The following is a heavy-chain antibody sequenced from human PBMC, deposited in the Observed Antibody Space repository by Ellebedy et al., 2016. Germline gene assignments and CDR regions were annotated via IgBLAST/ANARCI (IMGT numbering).Heavy chain of an antibody. J-gene: IGHJ6*02. V-gene: IGHV3-48*04. CDR3: ARDKEVYDSSGYYYYGMDV. CDR1: GFTFSSYS. Sequence: GESLKISXAASGFTFSSYSMNWVRQAPGKGLEWVSYISSSSSTIYYADSVKGRFTISRDNAKNSLYLQMNSLRAEDTAVYYCARDKEVYDSSGYYYYGMDVWGQGTTVTVSS. CDR2: ISSSSSTI. D-gene: IGHD3-22*01.